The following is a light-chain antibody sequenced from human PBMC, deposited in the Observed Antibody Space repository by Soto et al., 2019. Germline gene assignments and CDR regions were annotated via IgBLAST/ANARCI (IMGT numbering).Light chain of an antibody. CDR2: DVN. CDR3: ASYKRPTPLV. J-gene: IGLJ2*01. CDR1: ISDIGGYNF. V-gene: IGLV2-14*01. Sequence: QSALTQPASVSGSPGQSITISCTGTISDIGGYNFISWYQHHPGKAPKLVIYDVNNRPSGISYRFSGSKSGNTASLTISGPQAEDGAVYYCASYKRPTPLVFGGGPRVTVL.